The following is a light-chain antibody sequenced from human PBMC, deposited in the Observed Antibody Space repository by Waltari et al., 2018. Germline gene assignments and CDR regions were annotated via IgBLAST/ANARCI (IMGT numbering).Light chain of an antibody. CDR1: QSVFYSPYNQNC. CDR2: WAS. V-gene: IGKV4-1*01. CDR3: QQYYSSPWT. Sequence: DIVMTQSPDSLAVSLGARATIKCKSSQSVFYSPYNQNCLAWFQQKPGQPPELRFYWASTRESGVPDRFSGSGSGTDFTLTISSLQAEDVAFYYCQQYYSSPWTFGHETAVEIK. J-gene: IGKJ1*01.